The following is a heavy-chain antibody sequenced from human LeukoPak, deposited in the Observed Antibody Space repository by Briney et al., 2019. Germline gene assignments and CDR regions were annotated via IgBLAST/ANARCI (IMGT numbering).Heavy chain of an antibody. V-gene: IGHV1-2*02. D-gene: IGHD2-15*01. CDR1: GYTFTGYY. CDR2: INPNSGGT. J-gene: IGHJ4*02. Sequence: ASVKVSCKASGYTFTGYYMHWVRQAPGQGLEWMGWINPNSGGTNYAQKFQGRVTMTRDTSISTAYMELSRLRSDDTAVYYCARERTLASCYDYWGQGTLVTVSS. CDR3: ARERTLASCYDY.